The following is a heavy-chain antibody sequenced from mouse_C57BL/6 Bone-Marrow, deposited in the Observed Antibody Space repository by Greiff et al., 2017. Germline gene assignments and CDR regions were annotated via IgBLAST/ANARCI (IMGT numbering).Heavy chain of an antibody. CDR2: INPYNGGT. CDR3: SRRLDGYYWDYFDY. D-gene: IGHD2-3*01. Sequence: VQLQQSGPVLVKPGASVKMSCKASGYTFTDYYMNWVKQSHGKSLEWIGVINPYNGGTSYNQKFKGKATLTVDQSSSTAYMELNSLTSEDSAVYYVSRRLDGYYWDYFDYWGQGTTLTVSS. CDR1: GYTFTDYY. J-gene: IGHJ2*01. V-gene: IGHV1-19*01.